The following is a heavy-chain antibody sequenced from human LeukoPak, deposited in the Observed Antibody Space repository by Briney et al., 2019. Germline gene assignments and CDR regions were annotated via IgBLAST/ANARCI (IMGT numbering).Heavy chain of an antibody. D-gene: IGHD3/OR15-3a*01. CDR1: GGSISSSSYY. CDR2: FYYSGNT. V-gene: IGHV4-39*01. J-gene: IGHJ5*02. Sequence: SGTLSLTCTVSGGSISSSSYYWGWIRQPPGKGLEWIGSFYYSGNTYYNPSLQSRVTISVDTSKNQFSLRLSSVTAADTAVYYCARHWTGPWGQGTLVTVSS. CDR3: ARHWTGP.